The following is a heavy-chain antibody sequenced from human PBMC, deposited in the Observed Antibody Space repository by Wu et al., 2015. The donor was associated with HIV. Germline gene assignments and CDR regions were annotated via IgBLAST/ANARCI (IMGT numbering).Heavy chain of an antibody. V-gene: IGHV4-59*01. J-gene: IGHJ6*03. CDR2: IYYSGST. D-gene: IGHD3-22*01. CDR1: GGSITSYY. CDR3: ARDPIYYDRSGFPKINNWYYYYMDV. Sequence: QVQLQESGPGLVKPSETLLLTCTVSGGSITSYYWSWIRQPPGKGLEWIGNIYYSGSTNYNPSLKSRVTISVDKSKNHFSLKLSSVTAADTAVYYCARDPIYYDRSGFPKINNWYYYYMDVWGKGTTVTVSS.